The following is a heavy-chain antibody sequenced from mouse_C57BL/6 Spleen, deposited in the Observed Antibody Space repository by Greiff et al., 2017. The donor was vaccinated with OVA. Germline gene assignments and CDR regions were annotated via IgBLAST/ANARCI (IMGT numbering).Heavy chain of an antibody. CDR2: INPYNGGT. V-gene: IGHV1-19*01. CDR3: ARSYYGSSFYAMDY. CDR1: GYTFTDYY. Sequence: EVQLQQSGPVLVKPGASVKMSCKASGYTFTDYYMNWVKQSHGKSLEWIGVINPYNGGTSYNQKFKGKATLTVDKSSSPAYMELNSLTSEDSAVYYYARSYYGSSFYAMDYWGQGTSVTVSS. D-gene: IGHD1-1*01. J-gene: IGHJ4*01.